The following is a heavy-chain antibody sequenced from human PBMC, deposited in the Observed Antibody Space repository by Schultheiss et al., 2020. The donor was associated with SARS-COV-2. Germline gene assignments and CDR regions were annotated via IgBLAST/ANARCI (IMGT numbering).Heavy chain of an antibody. V-gene: IGHV1-46*01. Sequence: ASVKVSCKASGYTFISYYIHWVRQAPGQGLEWMGMINPSGGSTSYSQKFQGRVTMTRDTSASTVYMELSSLRSEDTAVYYCARPTDGYSYSAPFDYWGQGTLVTVSS. J-gene: IGHJ4*02. CDR3: ARPTDGYSYSAPFDY. CDR2: INPSGGST. CDR1: GYTFISYY. D-gene: IGHD5-24*01.